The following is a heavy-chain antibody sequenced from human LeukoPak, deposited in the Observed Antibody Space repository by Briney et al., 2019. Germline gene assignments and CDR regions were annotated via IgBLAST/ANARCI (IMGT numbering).Heavy chain of an antibody. D-gene: IGHD2-2*02. V-gene: IGHV4-30-2*01. CDR1: GGSISSGGYS. CDR3: ARGNVVPAAILGYYFDY. Sequence: SETLSLTCAVSGGSISSGGYSWSWIRQPPGKGLEWIGYIYHSGSTYYNPSLKNRVTISVDRSKNQFSLKLSSVTAADTAVYYCARGNVVPAAILGYYFDYWGQGTLVTVSS. CDR2: IYHSGST. J-gene: IGHJ4*02.